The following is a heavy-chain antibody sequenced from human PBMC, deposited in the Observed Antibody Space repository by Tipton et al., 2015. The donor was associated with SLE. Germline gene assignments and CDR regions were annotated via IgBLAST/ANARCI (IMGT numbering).Heavy chain of an antibody. Sequence: TLSLTCTVSGGSISSHYWSWIRQSPGRGLEWIGYIHHSGSTKYSPSLESRVTISADTSKNQFFLRLTSVTAADTAVYYCARDQVGMGDFDSWGPGTLVTVSS. D-gene: IGHD2-21*01. J-gene: IGHJ4*02. V-gene: IGHV4-59*11. CDR2: IHHSGST. CDR3: ARDQVGMGDFDS. CDR1: GGSISSHY.